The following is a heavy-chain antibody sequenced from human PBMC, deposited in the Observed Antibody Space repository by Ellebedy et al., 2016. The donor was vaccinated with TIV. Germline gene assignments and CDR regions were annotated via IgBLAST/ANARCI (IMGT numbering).Heavy chain of an antibody. D-gene: IGHD3-16*01. CDR1: GFKFDMYW. CDR2: INYEGSEK. CDR3: ARAWGAYYLDY. Sequence: GESLKISCTASGFKFDMYWMTWVRQTPGKGLEWVANINYEGSEKYYVDSVEGRFTISRDNDKNSLSLQMSSLRAEDTAVFYCARAWGAYYLDYWGPGTLVTVSS. J-gene: IGHJ4*02. V-gene: IGHV3-7*03.